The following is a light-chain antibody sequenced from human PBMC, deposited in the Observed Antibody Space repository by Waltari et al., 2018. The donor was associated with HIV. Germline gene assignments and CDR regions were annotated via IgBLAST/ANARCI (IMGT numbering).Light chain of an antibody. CDR3: ATWDDSLNGPV. CDR1: ISNIGSNT. Sequence: QSVLTQPPSASGTPGQRVTISCSGSISNIGSNTVNWYQQLPGTAPKLLIYTTNHRPAGVPDRCSCPKSGALASLSLIVLQSDDEADYYCATWDDSLNGPVFGGGTKLTVL. J-gene: IGLJ3*02. V-gene: IGLV1-44*01. CDR2: TTN.